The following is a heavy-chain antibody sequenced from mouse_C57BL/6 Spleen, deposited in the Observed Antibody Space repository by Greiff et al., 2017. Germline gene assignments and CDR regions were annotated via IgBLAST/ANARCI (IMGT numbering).Heavy chain of an antibody. Sequence: EVQVVESGGGLVKPGGSLKLSCAASGFTFSDYGMHWVRQAPEQGLEWVAYISSGSSTIYYADTVKGRFTIARDNAKNTLFLQMTSLRSEDTAMYYCARTTVKNVDYWGQGTTLTVSS. J-gene: IGHJ2*01. D-gene: IGHD1-1*01. V-gene: IGHV5-17*01. CDR2: ISSGSSTI. CDR3: ARTTVKNVDY. CDR1: GFTFSDYG.